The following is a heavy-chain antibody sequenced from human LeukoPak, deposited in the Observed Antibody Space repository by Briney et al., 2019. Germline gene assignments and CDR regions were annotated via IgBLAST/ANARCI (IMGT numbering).Heavy chain of an antibody. D-gene: IGHD2-21*01. CDR2: ISYDGSKK. CDR3: GMLRYGGGCGDN. Sequence: GRSLRLSCAASGLSFSDYGMHWVRQAPGKGLDWVAMISYDGSKKNYADSVKGRFTISRDNSKNTLYLQMNSLKAEDTAVYYCGMLRYGGGCGDNWGQGPWVTVSS. V-gene: IGHV3-30*03. CDR1: GLSFSDYG. J-gene: IGHJ4*02.